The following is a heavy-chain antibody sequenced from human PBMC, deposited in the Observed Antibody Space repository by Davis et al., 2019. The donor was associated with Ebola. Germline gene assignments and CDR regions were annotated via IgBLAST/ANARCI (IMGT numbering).Heavy chain of an antibody. CDR1: GYTFTNYG. V-gene: IGHV1-18*04. CDR3: ARAQFPTTSDH. J-gene: IGHJ4*02. CDR2: INPHNGNT. D-gene: IGHD1-1*01. Sequence: ASVKVSCKASGYTFTNYGITWVRQAPGQGLEWMGWINPHNGNTNHAQNVQDRVIMTSDTATTTAYMEVGSLRSDDTAVYYCARAQFPTTSDHWGQGTLVTVSS.